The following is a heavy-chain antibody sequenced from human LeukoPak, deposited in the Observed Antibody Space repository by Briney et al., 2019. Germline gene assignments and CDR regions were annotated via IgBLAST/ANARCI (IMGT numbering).Heavy chain of an antibody. V-gene: IGHV3-7*03. J-gene: IGHJ4*02. CDR3: AKDPAFSY. CDR1: GFTFTDYL. Sequence: GGSLRLSCAASGFTFTDYLMTWVRQAPGKGLEWVADIKADGSDKYYVDPVKGRFTISRDNSKNTLYLQMNSLRAEDTAVYYCAKDPAFSYWGQGTLVTVSS. CDR2: IKADGSDK. D-gene: IGHD2-2*01.